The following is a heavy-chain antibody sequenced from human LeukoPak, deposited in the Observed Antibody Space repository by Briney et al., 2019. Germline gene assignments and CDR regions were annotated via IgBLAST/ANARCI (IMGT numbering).Heavy chain of an antibody. CDR3: ARAAGGKLRDWYFDL. Sequence: SQTPSLTCAVSGGSISSGGYSWSWIRQPPGEGLEWIGYIYHSGSAYYNPSLKSRVTISVDRFKNQFSLKLRSVTAADTAVYYCARAAGGKLRDWYFDLWGRGTLVTVSS. CDR1: GGSISSGGYS. CDR2: IYHSGSA. D-gene: IGHD4-23*01. V-gene: IGHV4-30-2*01. J-gene: IGHJ2*01.